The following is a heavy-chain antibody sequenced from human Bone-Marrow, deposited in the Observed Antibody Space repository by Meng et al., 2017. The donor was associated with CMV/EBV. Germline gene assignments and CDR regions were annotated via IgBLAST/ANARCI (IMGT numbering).Heavy chain of an antibody. Sequence: LSLTCVASGFTFDDYTMNWVRQAPGKGLEWVSFISWDGSSTHYADSVKGRFTISRDNSKNSLYLQMNSLRTEDTALYYCAKEYLGYDAFDIWGQGTMVTVSS. CDR2: ISWDGSST. CDR1: GFTFDDYT. V-gene: IGHV3-43*01. J-gene: IGHJ3*02. CDR3: AKEYLGYDAFDI. D-gene: IGHD3-9*01.